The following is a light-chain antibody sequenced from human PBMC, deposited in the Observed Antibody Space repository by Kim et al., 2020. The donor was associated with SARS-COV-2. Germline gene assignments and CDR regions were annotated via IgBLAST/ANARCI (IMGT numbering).Light chain of an antibody. CDR1: TGAVTSDYY. J-gene: IGLJ3*02. CDR3: LLYCDGAWV. V-gene: IGLV7-43*01. Sequence: PGGRVTLTCDPSTGAVTSDYYPTRFQQKPRQAPQTLIYTTTNNHSCPPARFSGSLLDGKAALTLSGVQPKDETKYHCLLYCDGAWVFGGGTQLSVL. CDR2: TTT.